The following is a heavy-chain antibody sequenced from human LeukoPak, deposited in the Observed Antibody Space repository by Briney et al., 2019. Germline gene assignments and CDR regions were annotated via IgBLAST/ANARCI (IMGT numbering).Heavy chain of an antibody. CDR2: ISWNSGSI. CDR1: GFTFDDYA. J-gene: IGHJ4*02. D-gene: IGHD3-22*01. CDR3: AKDGGVLGYYDSSGFTDY. Sequence: GRSLRLSCAASGFTFDDYAMHWVRQAPGKGLEWVSGISWNSGSIGYADPVKGRFTISRDNAKNSLYLQMNSLRAEDTALYYCAKDGGVLGYYDSSGFTDYWGQGTLVTVSS. V-gene: IGHV3-9*01.